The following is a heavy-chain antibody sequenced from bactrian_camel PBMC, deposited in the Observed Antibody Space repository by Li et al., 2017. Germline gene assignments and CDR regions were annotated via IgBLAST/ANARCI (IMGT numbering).Heavy chain of an antibody. CDR1: GYTSGTYC. J-gene: IGHJ4*01. CDR2: ITGPGTT. Sequence: HVQLVESGGGSVQAGGSLTLACGVSGYTSGTYCMDWFRQSPGKERERVARITGPGTTTYADSVKGRFTIAEDNSKNTLYLQMNSLKPEDSGMYYCAANFGPYCSGPYLARRANFLGQGTQVTVS. D-gene: IGHD2*01. V-gene: IGHV3S55*01.